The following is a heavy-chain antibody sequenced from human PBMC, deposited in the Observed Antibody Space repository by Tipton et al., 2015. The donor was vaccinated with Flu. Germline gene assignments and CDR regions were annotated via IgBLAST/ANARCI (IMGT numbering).Heavy chain of an antibody. CDR1: GGSLSGYY. D-gene: IGHD5-12*01. CDR3: ARDGYSGYDFGYYFDS. V-gene: IGHV4-4*07. Sequence: TPSLTCTVSGGSLSGYYWSWIRQPAGKGLEWIGRIYTGGSSYYNPSLKSRVTMSVDTSKNQFSLKLDSMTAADTAVYFCARDGYSGYDFGYYFDSWGQGTLVTVST. CDR2: IYTGGSS. J-gene: IGHJ4*02.